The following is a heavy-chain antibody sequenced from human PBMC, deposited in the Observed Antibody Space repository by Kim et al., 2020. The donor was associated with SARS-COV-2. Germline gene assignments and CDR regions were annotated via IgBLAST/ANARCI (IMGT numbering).Heavy chain of an antibody. D-gene: IGHD3-10*01. V-gene: IGHV1-3*01. CDR2: INAGNGNT. CDR3: AREEWFGDFSGMDV. Sequence: ASVKVSCKASGYTFTSYAMHWVRQAPGHRLEWMGWINAGNGNTKYSQKFQGRVTITRDTSASTAYMELSSLRSEDTAVYYCAREEWFGDFSGMDVWGQGTTVTVSS. J-gene: IGHJ6*02. CDR1: GYTFTSYA.